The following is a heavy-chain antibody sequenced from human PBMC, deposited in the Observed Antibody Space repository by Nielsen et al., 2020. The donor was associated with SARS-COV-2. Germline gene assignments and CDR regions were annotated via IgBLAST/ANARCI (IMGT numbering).Heavy chain of an antibody. CDR2: MNPNSGNT. CDR3: ARAKGVGSGWPLGY. D-gene: IGHD6-19*01. CDR1: GYTFTSYD. J-gene: IGHJ4*02. V-gene: IGHV1-8*01. Sequence: ASVKVSCKASGYTFTSYDINWVRQATGQGLEWMGWMNPNSGNTGYAQKFQGRVTITRDTSASTAYMELSSLRSEDTAVYYCARAKGVGSGWPLGYWGQGTLVTVSS.